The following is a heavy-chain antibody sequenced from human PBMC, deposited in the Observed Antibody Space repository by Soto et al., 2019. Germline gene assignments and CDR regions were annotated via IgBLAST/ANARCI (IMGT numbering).Heavy chain of an antibody. J-gene: IGHJ5*02. CDR1: GGTHSSYA. CDR3: ARDGSDYSTSGHYDP. Sequence: SVKVSCKVTGGTHSSYAIAWVRQAPGQGLEWMGGIIPIFGTRDYAQKFQGRVTITADPSTSTAYLELSGLTSDDTAVYYCARDGSDYSTSGHYDPWGQGTLVTVSS. V-gene: IGHV1-69*13. CDR2: IIPIFGTR. D-gene: IGHD3-22*01.